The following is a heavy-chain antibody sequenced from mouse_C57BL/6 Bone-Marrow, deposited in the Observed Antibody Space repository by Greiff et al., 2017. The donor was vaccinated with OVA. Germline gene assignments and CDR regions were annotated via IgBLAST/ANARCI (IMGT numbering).Heavy chain of an antibody. CDR3: ARDHYGSSY. J-gene: IGHJ2*01. CDR1: GFTFSSYA. D-gene: IGHD1-1*01. V-gene: IGHV5-4*01. Sequence: EVKLVESGGGLVKPGGSLKLSCAASGFTFSSYAMSWVRQTPEKRLEWVATISDGGSYTNYPDNVKGRFTISIDNTKNNLYLQMSHLKSEDTAMYYCARDHYGSSYWGQGTTLTVSS. CDR2: ISDGGSYT.